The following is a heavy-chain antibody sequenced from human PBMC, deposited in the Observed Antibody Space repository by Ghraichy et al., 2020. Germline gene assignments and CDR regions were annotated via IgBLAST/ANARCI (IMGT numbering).Heavy chain of an antibody. Sequence: GGSLRLSCAASGFTFSSYSMNWVRQAPGKGLEWVSSISSSSSYIYYADSVKGRFTISRDNAKNSLYLQMNSLRAEDTAVYYCARDRSVAGTSVGPYYFDYWGQGTLVTVSS. CDR2: ISSSSSYI. V-gene: IGHV3-21*01. D-gene: IGHD6-19*01. J-gene: IGHJ4*02. CDR3: ARDRSVAGTSVGPYYFDY. CDR1: GFTFSSYS.